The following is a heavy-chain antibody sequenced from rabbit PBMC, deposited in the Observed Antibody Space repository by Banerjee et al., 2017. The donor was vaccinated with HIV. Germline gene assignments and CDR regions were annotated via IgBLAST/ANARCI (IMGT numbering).Heavy chain of an antibody. J-gene: IGHJ4*01. V-gene: IGHV1S45*01. CDR3: ARSPNDGCGHCSFNL. CDR1: GLDFSNSYW. D-gene: IGHD1-1*01. CDR2: INTGSGSA. Sequence: QEQLVEYGGDLVQPEGSLTLTCKASGLDFSNSYWICWVRQAPGKGLEWIGCINTGSGSAVYASWAKGRFTISKTSSTTVTLQMASLTVADTATYFCARSPNDGCGHCSFNLWGQGTLVTVS.